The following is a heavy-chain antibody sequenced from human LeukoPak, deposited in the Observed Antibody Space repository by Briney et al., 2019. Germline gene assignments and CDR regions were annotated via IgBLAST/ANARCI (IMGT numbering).Heavy chain of an antibody. CDR3: ASGSLHYYDSSGYHSHDAFDI. D-gene: IGHD3-22*01. CDR2: IYSGGST. J-gene: IGHJ3*02. V-gene: IGHV3-53*01. Sequence: GGSLRLSCAASGFTVSSNYMSWVRQAPGKGLEWVSVIYSGGSTYYADSVNGRFTISRDNSKNTLYLQMNSLRAEDTAVYYCASGSLHYYDSSGYHSHDAFDIWGQGTMVTVSS. CDR1: GFTVSSNY.